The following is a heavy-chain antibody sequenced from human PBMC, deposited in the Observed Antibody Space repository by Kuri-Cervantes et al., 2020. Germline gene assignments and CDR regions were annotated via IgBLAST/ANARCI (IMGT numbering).Heavy chain of an antibody. CDR3: ARGSYIVEH. V-gene: IGHV4-39*01. D-gene: IGHD2-21*01. J-gene: IGHJ4*02. Sequence: SETLSLTCTVSGGSISSSSYYWGWIRQPPGKGLEWIGSIYYSGSTYYNPSLKSRVTISVDTSKNQFSLKLSSVTAADTAVYYCARGSYIVEHWGQGTLVTVSS. CDR2: IYYSGST. CDR1: GGSISSSSYY.